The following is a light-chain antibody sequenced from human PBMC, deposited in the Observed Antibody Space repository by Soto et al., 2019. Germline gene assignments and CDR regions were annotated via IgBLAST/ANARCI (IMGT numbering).Light chain of an antibody. CDR2: SAS. Sequence: AIQMTQSPSSLSASVGDRVTISCRASQAIRNDLGWYQQKPGKAPNLLIYSASSLESGVPSRFSGSGSGTDFTLTISSLQPEDFATYYCLQDNNYPWTFGQGTKVEI. J-gene: IGKJ1*01. CDR1: QAIRND. V-gene: IGKV1-6*01. CDR3: LQDNNYPWT.